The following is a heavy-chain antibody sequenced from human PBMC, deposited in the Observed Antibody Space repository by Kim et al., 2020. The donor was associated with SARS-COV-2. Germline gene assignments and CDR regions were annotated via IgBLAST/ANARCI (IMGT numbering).Heavy chain of an antibody. Sequence: SETLSLTCTVSGDSISNSDYWGWVRQPPGKGLEWIGEVHQGGTTNYNPSLQRRVAMSVDKAKNDFSLKLTSVTAADTAVYFCVREEYWTGGEYYFDSWGQGTLVIVSS. D-gene: IGHD3-10*01. CDR1: GDSISNSDY. J-gene: IGHJ4*02. CDR2: VHQGGTT. V-gene: IGHV4-4*02. CDR3: VREEYWTGGEYYFDS.